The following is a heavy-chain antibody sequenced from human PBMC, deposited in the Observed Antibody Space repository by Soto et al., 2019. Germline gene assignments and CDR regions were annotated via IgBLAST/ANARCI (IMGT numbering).Heavy chain of an antibody. CDR1: GFTFGSYA. CDR2: ISGSGGST. V-gene: IGHV3-23*01. Sequence: EVQLLESGGGLVQPGGSLRLSCAASGFTFGSYAMSWVRQAPGKGLEWVSAISGSGGSTYYADSVKGRFTISRDNSKNTLSLQMNSLRAEDTAVYYCSNIMTTFVDAFDIWGQGTMVTVSS. CDR3: SNIMTTFVDAFDI. D-gene: IGHD4-4*01. J-gene: IGHJ3*02.